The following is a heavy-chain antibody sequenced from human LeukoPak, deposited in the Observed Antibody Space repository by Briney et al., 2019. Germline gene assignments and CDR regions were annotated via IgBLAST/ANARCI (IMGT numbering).Heavy chain of an antibody. CDR2: IYYSGGT. J-gene: IGHJ4*02. V-gene: IGHV4-59*08. CDR3: ARHYKSSGTTVFDY. CDR1: GGSISNYY. D-gene: IGHD4-11*01. Sequence: PSETLSLTCTVSGGSISNYYWSWIRQPPGKGLEWIGYIYYSGGTNYYPSLKSRVTISVDTSKNQFSLRLSSVTAADTAVYYCARHYKSSGTTVFDYWGQGTLVTVSS.